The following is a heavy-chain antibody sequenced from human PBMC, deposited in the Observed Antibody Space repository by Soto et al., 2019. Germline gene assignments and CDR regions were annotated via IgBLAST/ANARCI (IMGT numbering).Heavy chain of an antibody. Sequence: GGSLRLSCAASGFTFSTFVMHWVRQAPGKGLEWVALISYDGGSFYYADSVKGRFTISRDNSKNTLFLQMNSLKIEDTAVYYCARDRPGIIIFDAFDVWGQGTMVTVSS. CDR2: ISYDGGSF. CDR3: ARDRPGIIIFDAFDV. D-gene: IGHD2-15*01. V-gene: IGHV3-30-3*01. J-gene: IGHJ3*01. CDR1: GFTFSTFV.